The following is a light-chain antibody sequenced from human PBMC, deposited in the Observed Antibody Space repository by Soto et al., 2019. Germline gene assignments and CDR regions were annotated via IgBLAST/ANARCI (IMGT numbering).Light chain of an antibody. V-gene: IGKV3-15*01. CDR2: GAS. J-gene: IGKJ2*02. CDR3: QQYNNWPSCT. CDR1: QSGSSN. Sequence: EIVMTQSPATLSVSPGERATLSCRASQSGSSNLAWYPQKPGQAHRLLIYGASTRATGIPARFSGSGSGTEFTLTISILQSEDFAVYYCQQYNNWPSCTFGQGTKLEIK.